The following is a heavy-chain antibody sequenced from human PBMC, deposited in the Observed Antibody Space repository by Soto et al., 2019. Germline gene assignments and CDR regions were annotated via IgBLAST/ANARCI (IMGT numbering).Heavy chain of an antibody. Sequence: QVQLVQSGAEVKKPGASVKVSCKASGYTFTNYDINWVRQATGQGLEWMRWMNPNSGNTGYAQKLQGRVTMTKNTSMSTASMELSSLRSEDTAVYYCARGPMSCTSSSCPYFFDYWAQGTLVTVSS. J-gene: IGHJ4*02. CDR2: MNPNSGNT. CDR3: ARGPMSCTSSSCPYFFDY. D-gene: IGHD2-2*01. CDR1: GYTFTNYD. V-gene: IGHV1-8*01.